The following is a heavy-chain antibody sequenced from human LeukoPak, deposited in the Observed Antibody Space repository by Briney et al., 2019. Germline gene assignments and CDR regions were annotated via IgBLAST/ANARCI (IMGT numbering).Heavy chain of an antibody. CDR1: GGSISSYY. V-gene: IGHV4-59*08. J-gene: IGHJ3*02. D-gene: IGHD5-18*01. Sequence: SETLSLTCTVSGGSISSYYWCWIRQPPGEGLEWIGYIYYSGSTNYNPSLKSRVTISVDTSKNQFSLKLSSVTAADTAVYYCARLRYSCGFPAFDIWGQGTMVTVSS. CDR2: IYYSGST. CDR3: ARLRYSCGFPAFDI.